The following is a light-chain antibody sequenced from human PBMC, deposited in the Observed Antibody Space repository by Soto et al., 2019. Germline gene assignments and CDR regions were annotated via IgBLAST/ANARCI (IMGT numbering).Light chain of an antibody. CDR3: QQYNTDWWT. CDR2: GAS. Sequence: DIQMTQSPSTLSASVGDRVTITCRASQSIGSISSRLAWFQQKAGKAPKLLVYGASSLESGVPSRFSGSGSGTEFTLTISSLQPDDFATYYCQQYNTDWWTFGQGTKVDIK. CDR1: QSIGSISSR. J-gene: IGKJ1*01. V-gene: IGKV1-5*01.